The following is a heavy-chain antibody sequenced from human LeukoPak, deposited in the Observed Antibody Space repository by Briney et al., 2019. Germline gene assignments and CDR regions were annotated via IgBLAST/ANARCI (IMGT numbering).Heavy chain of an antibody. V-gene: IGHV3-30*18. CDR3: AKVLNKWEPHDAFDI. Sequence: PGGSLRLSCAASGFTFSSYGMHWVRHAPGKGLEWVAVISYDGSNKYYADSVKGRFTISRDNSNNTLYLQMNSMRAEDTAVYYCAKVLNKWEPHDAFDIWGQGTMVTVSS. D-gene: IGHD1-26*01. CDR2: ISYDGSNK. J-gene: IGHJ3*02. CDR1: GFTFSSYG.